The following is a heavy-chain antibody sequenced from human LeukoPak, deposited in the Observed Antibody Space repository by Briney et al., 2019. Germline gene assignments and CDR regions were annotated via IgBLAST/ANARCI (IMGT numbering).Heavy chain of an antibody. CDR3: ARHGSGSVVPVGFDP. Sequence: SETLSLTCTVSGGSISSSPYYWGWIRQPPGKGLEWIGSIYYSGTTHYSPSLESRVTISVDTSKNQFSLKLSSVTAADTAVYYCARHGSGSVVPVGFDPWGQGTLVTVSS. V-gene: IGHV4-39*01. D-gene: IGHD2-15*01. CDR2: IYYSGTT. J-gene: IGHJ5*02. CDR1: GGSISSSPYY.